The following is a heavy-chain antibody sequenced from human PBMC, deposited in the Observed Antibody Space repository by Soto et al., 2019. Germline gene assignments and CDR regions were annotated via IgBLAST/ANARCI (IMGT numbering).Heavy chain of an antibody. D-gene: IGHD3-3*01. CDR2: MNPNSGNT. CDR3: ARGQRAYYDFWSAKFHRPYYYYYMDV. J-gene: IGHJ6*03. CDR1: GYTLTSYD. V-gene: IGHV1-8*01. Sequence: GASVKVSCTASGYTLTSYDINWVRQATGQGLEWMGWMNPNSGNTGYAQKFQGRVTMTRNTSISTAYMELSSLRSEDTAVYYCARGQRAYYDFWSAKFHRPYYYYYMDVWGKGTTVTVSS.